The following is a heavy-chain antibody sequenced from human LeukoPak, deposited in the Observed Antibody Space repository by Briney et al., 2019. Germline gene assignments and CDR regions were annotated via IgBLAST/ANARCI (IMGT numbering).Heavy chain of an antibody. D-gene: IGHD6-13*01. Sequence: EASVKVSCKASGYTFTSYDINWVRQATGQGLEWMGWMNPNSGNTGYAQKFQGRVTMTRNTSISTAYLELSKLRSDDTAVYYCARDRLSAAGSGGWGQGTLVTVSS. J-gene: IGHJ4*02. CDR3: ARDRLSAAGSGG. CDR1: GYTFTSYD. CDR2: MNPNSGNT. V-gene: IGHV1-8*01.